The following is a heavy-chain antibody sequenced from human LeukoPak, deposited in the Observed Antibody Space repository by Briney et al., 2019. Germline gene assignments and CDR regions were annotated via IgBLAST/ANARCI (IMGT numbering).Heavy chain of an antibody. J-gene: IGHJ4*02. CDR2: ISGSGGST. Sequence: GGSLRLSCAASGFTFSICAVSWVRQAPGKGLEWVSTISGSGGSTYYPDSVKGRFTISRDNSKSALYLQMNSLRAEDTAVYYCVKRPFGGNPYYVDYWGQGTLVAVSS. V-gene: IGHV3-23*01. CDR1: GFTFSICA. CDR3: VKRPFGGNPYYVDY. D-gene: IGHD4-23*01.